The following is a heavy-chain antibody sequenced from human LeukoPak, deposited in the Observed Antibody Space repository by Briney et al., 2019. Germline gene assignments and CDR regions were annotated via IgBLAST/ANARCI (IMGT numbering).Heavy chain of an antibody. CDR1: GFTFDDYA. V-gene: IGHV3-9*01. CDR2: ISWNSGSI. D-gene: IGHD6-13*01. CDR3: AKDRAGSSWYLIDY. Sequence: PGRSLRLSCAASGFTFDDYAMHWVRQAPGKGLGWVSGISWNSGSIGYADSVKGRFTISRDNAKNSLYLQMNSLRAEDTALYYCAKDRAGSSWYLIDYWGQGTLVTVSS. J-gene: IGHJ4*02.